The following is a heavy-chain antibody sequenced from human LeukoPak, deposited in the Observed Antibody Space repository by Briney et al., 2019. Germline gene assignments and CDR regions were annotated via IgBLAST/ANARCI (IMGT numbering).Heavy chain of an antibody. D-gene: IGHD3-22*01. Sequence: SETLSLTCTVSGGSISSTNYYWGWIRQPPGKGLEWIGSMYYSGSTYYNPSLKGRVTISVDTSKNQFSLNLSSVTAADTAVHYCARSPSGYRFWYFDLWGRGTLVTVSS. J-gene: IGHJ2*01. CDR3: ARSPSGYRFWYFDL. CDR1: GGSISSTNYY. V-gene: IGHV4-39*07. CDR2: MYYSGST.